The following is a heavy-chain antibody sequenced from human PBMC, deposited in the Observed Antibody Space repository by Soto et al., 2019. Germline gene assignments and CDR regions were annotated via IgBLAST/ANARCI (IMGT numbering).Heavy chain of an antibody. Sequence: GGSLRLSCAASGFTFSSYAMKWVRQAPGKGLEWVSLIGESGTPTYYADSVKGRFTISRDNSKNTLYLQMNSLRAEDTAVYYCAKVCESGWLVVSYYYFDYWGQGTLVTVSS. CDR2: IGESGTPT. D-gene: IGHD6-19*01. CDR3: AKVCESGWLVVSYYYFDY. J-gene: IGHJ4*02. CDR1: GFTFSSYA. V-gene: IGHV3-23*01.